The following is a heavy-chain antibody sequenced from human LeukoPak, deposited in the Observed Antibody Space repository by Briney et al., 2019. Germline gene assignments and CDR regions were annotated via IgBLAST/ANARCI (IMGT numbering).Heavy chain of an antibody. V-gene: IGHV3-23*01. CDR3: AKDWGGFPYNWFDP. D-gene: IGHD7-27*01. J-gene: IGHJ5*02. Sequence: GGSLRLSCAASGFTFSSYAMSWVRQAPGKGLEWVSAISGSGGSTYYADSVKGRFTITRDNSKNTPYLQMNSLRAEDTAVYYCAKDWGGFPYNWFDPWGQGTLVTVSS. CDR1: GFTFSSYA. CDR2: ISGSGGST.